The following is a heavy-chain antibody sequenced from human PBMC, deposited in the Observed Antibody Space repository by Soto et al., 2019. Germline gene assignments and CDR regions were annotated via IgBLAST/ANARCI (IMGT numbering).Heavy chain of an antibody. CDR2: IYYSGST. J-gene: IGHJ4*02. V-gene: IGHV4-59*12. CDR1: GGSISSYY. CDR3: AREDPAFFDY. Sequence: SETLSLTCTVSGGSISSYYWSWIRQPPGKGLEWIGYIYYSGSTNYNPSLKSRVTISVDTSKNQFSLKLSSVTAADTAVYYCAREDPAFFDYWGQGTLVTVSS.